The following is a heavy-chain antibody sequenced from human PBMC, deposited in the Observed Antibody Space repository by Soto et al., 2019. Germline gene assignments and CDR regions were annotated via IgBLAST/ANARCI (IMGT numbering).Heavy chain of an antibody. CDR3: ATGGLFSS. CDR1: GEYFSANY. CDR2: INHAGTT. Sequence: QVQLQQWGAGLLKPSETLSLTCDISGEYFSANYWGWIRQTPGKGLEWLGEINHAGTTDYNPSVEDRIIISADAAKNQFSLKLTSVTAMDTAVYYCATGGLFSSWGQGTLVTVSS. V-gene: IGHV4-34*01. D-gene: IGHD3-3*01. J-gene: IGHJ5*02.